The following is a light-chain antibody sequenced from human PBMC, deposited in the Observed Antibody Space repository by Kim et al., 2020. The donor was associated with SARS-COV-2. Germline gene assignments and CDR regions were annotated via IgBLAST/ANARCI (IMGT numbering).Light chain of an antibody. J-gene: IGLJ2*01. V-gene: IGLV3-1*01. CDR2: QDY. CDR1: ELGEKY. CDR3: PAWASGTV. Sequence: SYELTQPPSVSVSPGQTASITCSGDELGEKYVCWYQQKPGQSPLLVIYQDYKRPSGIPERFSGSNSGNTATLTISGTQPMDEAEYYWPAWASGTVFGGGT.